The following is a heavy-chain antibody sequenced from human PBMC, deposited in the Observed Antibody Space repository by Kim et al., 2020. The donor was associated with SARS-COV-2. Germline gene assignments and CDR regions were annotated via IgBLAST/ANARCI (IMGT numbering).Heavy chain of an antibody. CDR2: IYYSGST. Sequence: SETLSLTCTVSGGSISSSSYYWGWIRQPPGKGLEWIGSIYYSGSTYYNPSLKSRVTISVDTSKNQFSLKLSSVTAADTAVYYCARYCSSTSCYIFDYWG. CDR1: GGSISSSSYY. CDR3: ARYCSSTSCYIFDY. J-gene: IGHJ4*01. D-gene: IGHD2-2*02. V-gene: IGHV4-39*01.